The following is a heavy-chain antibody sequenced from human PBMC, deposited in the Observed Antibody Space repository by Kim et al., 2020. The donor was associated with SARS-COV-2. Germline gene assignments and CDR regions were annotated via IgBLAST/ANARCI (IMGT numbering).Heavy chain of an antibody. J-gene: IGHJ4*02. CDR1: GGSVSSGSYY. CDR3: ARIIHGWGSFDY. CDR2: IYYSGST. V-gene: IGHV4-61*01. D-gene: IGHD7-27*01. Sequence: SETLSLTCTVSGGSVSSGSYYWSWIRQPPGKGLEWIGYIYYSGSTNYNPSLKSRVTISVDTSKNQFSLKLSSVTAADTAVYYCARIIHGWGSFDYWGQGTLVTVSS.